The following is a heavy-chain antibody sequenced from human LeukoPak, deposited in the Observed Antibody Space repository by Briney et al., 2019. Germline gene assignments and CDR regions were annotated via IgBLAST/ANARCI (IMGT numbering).Heavy chain of an antibody. CDR1: GSSISSGYY. CDR2: VFHNGNT. CDR3: ARMGIIVPRDS. J-gene: IGHJ5*01. D-gene: IGHD3-16*02. V-gene: IGHV4-38-2*02. Sequence: PSETLSLTCSVSGSSISSGYYWGWFRRPPVKGLQWIGTVFHNGNTYYNTSLKSRLTISVDTSKNQFSLRLNSMTATDTAVYYCARMGIIVPRDSWGQGILVTVSS.